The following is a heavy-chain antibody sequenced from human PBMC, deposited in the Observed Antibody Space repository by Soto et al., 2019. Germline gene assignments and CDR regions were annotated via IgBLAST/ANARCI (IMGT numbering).Heavy chain of an antibody. D-gene: IGHD3-22*01. CDR1: GLSFSDFC. V-gene: IGHV3-74*01. CDR3: TPIDYYNSM. J-gene: IGHJ4*01. Sequence: QPGGSLRLSCVVSGLSFSDFCFHWVRQVPGKGLEWVSRVRQDGLTTNYAESVNGRFTTSRDNTKSTVFLLMNSLRAEDTGVYYCTPIDYYNSMWGQGTLVTSPQ. CDR2: VRQDGLTT.